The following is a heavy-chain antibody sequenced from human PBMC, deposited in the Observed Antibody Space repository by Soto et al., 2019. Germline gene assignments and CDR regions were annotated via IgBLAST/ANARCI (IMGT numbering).Heavy chain of an antibody. J-gene: IGHJ4*02. Sequence: EVQLLESGGGLVQPGGSLRLSCAASGFPFSNYVLSWVRQVPGKGLEWVSAISGTGGSTYYADSVKGRFTISRDNSKNTLYVQMNSLRVEDTAVYYCAKEGNRVRGPDYWGQGTLVTVSS. V-gene: IGHV3-23*01. CDR1: GFPFSNYV. D-gene: IGHD3-10*01. CDR2: ISGTGGST. CDR3: AKEGNRVRGPDY.